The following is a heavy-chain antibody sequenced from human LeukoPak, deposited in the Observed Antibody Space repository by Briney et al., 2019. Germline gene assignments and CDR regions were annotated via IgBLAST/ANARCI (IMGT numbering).Heavy chain of an antibody. CDR1: GGSISPYY. V-gene: IGHV4-59*01. CDR3: ARAETLAAIYFDF. D-gene: IGHD6-25*01. J-gene: IGHJ4*02. CDR2: IFYSGIT. Sequence: KASETLSLTCSVSGGSISPYYWSWIRQPPGKGLEGIGYIFYSGITTYNPSLKSRVSISLDSPKNQFFLRLTSVTAADTAMYYCARAETLAAIYFDFWGQGRLVTVSS.